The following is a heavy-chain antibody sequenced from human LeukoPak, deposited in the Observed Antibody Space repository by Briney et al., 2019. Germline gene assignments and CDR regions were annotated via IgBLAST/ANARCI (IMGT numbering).Heavy chain of an antibody. V-gene: IGHV3-48*03. CDR1: GFTFSSYE. D-gene: IGHD3-22*01. Sequence: GGSLRLSCAASGFTFSSYEMNWVRQAPGKGLEWVSYISSSGSTIYYADSVKGRFTISRDNAKNSLYLQMNSLRAEDTAVYYCASDGYYYDTSNWGQGTLVTVSS. CDR2: ISSSGSTI. J-gene: IGHJ4*02. CDR3: ASDGYYYDTSN.